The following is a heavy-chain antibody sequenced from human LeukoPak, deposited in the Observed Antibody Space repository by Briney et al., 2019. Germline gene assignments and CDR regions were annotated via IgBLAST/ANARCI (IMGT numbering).Heavy chain of an antibody. J-gene: IGHJ3*02. CDR3: AREMYSSGWLNAFDI. D-gene: IGHD6-19*01. CDR2: INWNGG. Sequence: GGSLRLSCTASGFTFSTYAMSWVRQAPGKGLEWVSGINWNGGNVDSVKGRFTISRDNAKNSLYLQMNSLRAEDTALYYCAREMYSSGWLNAFDIWGQGTMVTVSS. V-gene: IGHV3-20*04. CDR1: GFTFSTYA.